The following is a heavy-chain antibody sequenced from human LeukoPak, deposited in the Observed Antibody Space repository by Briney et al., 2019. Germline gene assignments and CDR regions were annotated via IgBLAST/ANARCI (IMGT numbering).Heavy chain of an antibody. CDR3: AKDFGDLVVDVPGALGYSDY. CDR2: ISGSGGRT. J-gene: IGHJ4*02. D-gene: IGHD2-15*01. CDR1: GFTFSSYA. V-gene: IGHV3-23*01. Sequence: GGSLRLSCAASGFTFSSYAISWVRQAPGKGLEWVSVISGSGGRTYYADSVKGRLTISRDNFKNTVYLQMNSLRVEDTAVYYCAKDFGDLVVDVPGALGYSDYWGQGTLVTVSS.